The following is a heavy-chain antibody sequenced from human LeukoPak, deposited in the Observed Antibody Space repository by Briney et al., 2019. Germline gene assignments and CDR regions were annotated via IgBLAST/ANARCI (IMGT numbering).Heavy chain of an antibody. V-gene: IGHV3-73*01. CDR1: GFTSSGSA. Sequence: GGSLRLSCAASGFTSSGSAMHWVRQASGKGLEWVGRIRSKANSYATAYAASVKGRFTISRDDSKNTAYLQMNSLKTEDTAVYYCTGSYYYGSGSFFDYWGQGTLVTVSS. CDR2: IRSKANSYAT. J-gene: IGHJ4*02. CDR3: TGSYYYGSGSFFDY. D-gene: IGHD3-10*01.